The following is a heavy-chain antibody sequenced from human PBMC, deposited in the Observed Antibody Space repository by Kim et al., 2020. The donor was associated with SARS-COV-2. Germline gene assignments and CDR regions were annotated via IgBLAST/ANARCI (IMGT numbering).Heavy chain of an antibody. D-gene: IGHD4-17*01. CDR2: IWYDGSNK. CDR1: GFTFSSYG. CDR3: ARDGVGEVTTFDY. J-gene: IGHJ4*02. Sequence: GGSLRLSCAASGFTFSSYGMHWVRQAPGKGLEWVAVIWYDGSNKYYADSVKGRFTISRDNSKNTLYLQMNSLRAEDTAVYYCARDGVGEVTTFDYWGQGTLVTVSS. V-gene: IGHV3-33*01.